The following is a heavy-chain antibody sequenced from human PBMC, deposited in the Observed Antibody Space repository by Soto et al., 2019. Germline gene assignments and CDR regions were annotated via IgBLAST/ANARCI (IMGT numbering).Heavy chain of an antibody. J-gene: IGHJ4*02. Sequence: VQLVESGGGLVKPGGSLRLSCAASGFIFATHTINWVRQAPGQGLEWVSSITGSGIYTRYADSVKGRFTISRDNAKASLYLQMNSLGAEDTAVYYCVKEGISNYNAYFDYWGQGTLVTVSS. CDR3: VKEGISNYNAYFDY. CDR2: ITGSGIYT. D-gene: IGHD4-4*01. V-gene: IGHV3-21*02. CDR1: GFIFATHT.